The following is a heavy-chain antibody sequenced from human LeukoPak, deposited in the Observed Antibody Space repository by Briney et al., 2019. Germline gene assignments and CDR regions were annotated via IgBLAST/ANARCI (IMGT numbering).Heavy chain of an antibody. Sequence: ASVKVSCKVSGYTLTELSMHWVRQAPGKGLEWMGGFDPEDGETIYAQKFQGRVTMTEDTSTDTAYMELSSLRSEDTAVYYCVKDHRDDIPLGAFDIWGQGTLVTVST. D-gene: IGHD1-1*01. CDR2: FDPEDGET. CDR1: GYTLTELS. CDR3: VKDHRDDIPLGAFDI. V-gene: IGHV1-24*01. J-gene: IGHJ3*02.